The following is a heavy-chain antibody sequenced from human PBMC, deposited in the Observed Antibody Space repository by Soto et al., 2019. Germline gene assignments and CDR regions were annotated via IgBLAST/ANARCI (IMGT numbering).Heavy chain of an antibody. CDR1: GFTFSSYG. CDR2: ISYGGSNK. J-gene: IGHJ6*02. D-gene: IGHD3-22*01. CDR3: AKDNYDSSGYYQTYYYGMDV. Sequence: TGGSLRLSCAASGFTFSSYGMHWVRQAPGKGLEWVAVISYGGSNKYYADSVKGRFTISRDNSKNTLYLQMNSLRAEDTAVYYCAKDNYDSSGYYQTYYYGMDVWGQGTTVTVSS. V-gene: IGHV3-30*18.